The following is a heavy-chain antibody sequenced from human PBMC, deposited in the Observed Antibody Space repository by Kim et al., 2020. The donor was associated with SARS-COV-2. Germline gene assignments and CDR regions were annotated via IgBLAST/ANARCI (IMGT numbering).Heavy chain of an antibody. V-gene: IGHV1-3*01. Sequence: ASVKVSCKASGYTFTTYNIHWVRQAPGQGLDWMGWIHRGKGNTKYSQKFQGRVSISRDISANTAYMDLSSLGSEDTAIYYCVTGGGPAWGPGTLATVSP. D-gene: IGHD5-12*01. CDR2: IHRGKGNT. J-gene: IGHJ4*02. CDR3: VTGGGPA. CDR1: GYTFTTYN.